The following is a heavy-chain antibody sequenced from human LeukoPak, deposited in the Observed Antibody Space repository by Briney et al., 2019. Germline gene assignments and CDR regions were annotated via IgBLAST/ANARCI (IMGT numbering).Heavy chain of an antibody. CDR3: AKDAYSTSWYSRYYYYYGMDV. D-gene: IGHD6-13*01. Sequence: GGSLRLSCAASGFTFSSYAMSWVRQAPGKGLEWVSAISGSGGSTYYADSVKGRFTISRDNSKNTLYLQMNSLRAEDTAVYYCAKDAYSTSWYSRYYYYYGMDVWGQGTTVTVSS. CDR2: ISGSGGST. J-gene: IGHJ6*02. CDR1: GFTFSSYA. V-gene: IGHV3-23*01.